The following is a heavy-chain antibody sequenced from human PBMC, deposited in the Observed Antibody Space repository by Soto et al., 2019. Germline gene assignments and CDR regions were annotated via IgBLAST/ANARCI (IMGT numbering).Heavy chain of an antibody. CDR2: IYYSGST. CDR1: GGSISSGGYY. Sequence: SETLSLTCTVSGGSISSGGYYWSWIRQHPVKGLEWIGYIYYSGSTYYNPSLKSRVTISVDTPQNQFSLRLNSVTAADTAVYYCGGGPNYYFLDYWGQGALVTVSS. V-gene: IGHV4-31*03. CDR3: GGGPNYYFLDY. D-gene: IGHD3-10*01. J-gene: IGHJ4*02.